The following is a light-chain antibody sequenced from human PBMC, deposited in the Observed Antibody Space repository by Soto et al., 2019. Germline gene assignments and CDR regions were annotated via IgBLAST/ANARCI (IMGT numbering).Light chain of an antibody. CDR2: DVS. CDR3: CSYAGSYPVV. Sequence: QSALTQPRSVSGSPGQSVTISCTGTSSDVGGYKYVSWYQQHPGKAPKLMIYDVSKRPSGVPDRFSGSKSGHTASLTISGLQAQDEADYYCCSYAGSYPVVFGGGTQLTVL. V-gene: IGLV2-11*01. J-gene: IGLJ2*01. CDR1: SSDVGGYKY.